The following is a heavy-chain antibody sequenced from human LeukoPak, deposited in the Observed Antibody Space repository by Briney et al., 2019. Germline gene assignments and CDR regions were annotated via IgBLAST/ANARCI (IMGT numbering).Heavy chain of an antibody. V-gene: IGHV4-4*02. CDR1: GDSLSSNNY. D-gene: IGHD3-22*01. CDR2: IYRSGAT. J-gene: IGHJ4*02. Sequence: SDTLSLTCTVSGDSLSSNNYWTWVRQPPGNGLEWIGEIYRSGATNYNPSLRSRVTVSLDKSKNQFSLRLNSVTATDTAVYYCARNAGYSDLNYWGQGVLVTVSS. CDR3: ARNAGYSDLNY.